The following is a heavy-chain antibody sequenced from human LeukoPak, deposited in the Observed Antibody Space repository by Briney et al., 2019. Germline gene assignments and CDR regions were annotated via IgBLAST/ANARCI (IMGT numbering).Heavy chain of an antibody. CDR3: ARDADPYCGGDCYSDY. CDR1: GYTFTSYA. CDR2: INAGNGNI. D-gene: IGHD2-21*02. V-gene: IGHV1-3*01. J-gene: IGHJ4*02. Sequence: ASVNVSCTASGYTFTSYAMHWVRQAPGQRLEWMGWINAGNGNIKYSQKFQGRVTITRDTSASTAYMELSSLRSEDTAVYYCARDADPYCGGDCYSDYWGQGTLVTVSS.